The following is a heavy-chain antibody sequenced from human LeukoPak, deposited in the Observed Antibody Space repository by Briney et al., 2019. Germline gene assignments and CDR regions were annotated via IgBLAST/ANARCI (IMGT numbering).Heavy chain of an antibody. CDR2: INPNSGGT. D-gene: IGHD2-2*01. CDR3: ARDGGYCSSTSCPGDY. CDR1: GYTFTGYY. V-gene: IGHV1-2*02. J-gene: IGHJ4*02. Sequence: ASVKVSCKASGYTFTGYYMHWVRQAPGHGLEWMGWINPNSGGTNYAQKFQGRVTMTRDTSISTAYMELSRLRSDDTAVYYCARDGGYCSSTSCPGDYWGQGTLDTVSS.